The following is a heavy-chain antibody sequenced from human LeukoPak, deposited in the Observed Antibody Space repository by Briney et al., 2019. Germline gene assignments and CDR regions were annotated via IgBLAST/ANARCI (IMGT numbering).Heavy chain of an antibody. V-gene: IGHV1-69*05. J-gene: IGHJ4*02. CDR1: GGTFSSYA. D-gene: IGHD2-2*01. CDR2: IIPIFGTA. CDR3: ASTYCSSTSCYAAALWYFDY. Sequence: SVKVSCKASGGTFSSYAISWVRQAPGQGLEWMGRIIPIFGTANYAQKFQGRITITTDESTSTAYMELSSLRSEDTAVYYCASTYCSSTSCYAAALWYFDYWGQGTLVTVSS.